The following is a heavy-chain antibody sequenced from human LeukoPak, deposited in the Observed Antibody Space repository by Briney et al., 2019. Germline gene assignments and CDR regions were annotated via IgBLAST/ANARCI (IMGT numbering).Heavy chain of an antibody. J-gene: IGHJ6*02. CDR3: ARWATVVTNYYYGMDV. D-gene: IGHD4-23*01. CDR2: IYTSEST. CDR1: GGSISSYY. V-gene: IGHV4-4*07. Sequence: SETLSLTCTVSGGSISSYYWSWIRQPAGKGLEWIGRIYTSESTNYNPSLKSRVTMSVDTSKNQFSLKLSSVTAADTAVYYCARWATVVTNYYYGMDVWGQGTTVTVSS.